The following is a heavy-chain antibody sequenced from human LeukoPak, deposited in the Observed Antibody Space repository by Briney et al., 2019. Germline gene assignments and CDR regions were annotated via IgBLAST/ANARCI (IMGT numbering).Heavy chain of an antibody. CDR1: GYSFTSYD. J-gene: IGHJ6*03. D-gene: IGHD2-2*02. CDR3: ARMYCGGTSCYRDYFYHMDV. V-gene: IGHV1-8*01. CDR2: MNPNTGST. Sequence: ASVKVSCKASGYSFTSYDINWMRQAPGQGLEWTGWMNPNTGSTGYAQKFQGRVTLARNISITTAYMELSRLGSEDTAVYYCARMYCGGTSCYRDYFYHMDVWGKGTTVAVSS.